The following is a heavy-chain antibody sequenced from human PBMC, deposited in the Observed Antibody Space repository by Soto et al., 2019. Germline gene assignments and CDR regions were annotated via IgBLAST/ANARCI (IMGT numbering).Heavy chain of an antibody. Sequence: GLDLEWLALIYWNGDKRYSPSLKSRLTITKDTSKNQVVLTMTNMDPVDTATYYCAHSDSSGYYYVANYWGQGTLVTVSS. CDR2: IYWNGDK. J-gene: IGHJ4*02. CDR3: AHSDSSGYYYVANY. V-gene: IGHV2-5*01. D-gene: IGHD3-22*01.